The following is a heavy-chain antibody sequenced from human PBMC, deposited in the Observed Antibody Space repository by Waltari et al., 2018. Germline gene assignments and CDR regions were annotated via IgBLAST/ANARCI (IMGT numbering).Heavy chain of an antibody. D-gene: IGHD6-6*01. CDR2: ISYDGSNK. J-gene: IGHJ4*02. Sequence: QVQLVESGGGVVQPGRSLRLSCAASGFTFSSYAMHWVRQAPGKGREWVAVISYDGSNKYYADSVKGRFTISRDNSKNTLYLQMNSLRAEDTAVYYCARLRRSSSSTFDYWGQGTLVTVSS. V-gene: IGHV3-30-3*01. CDR3: ARLRRSSSSTFDY. CDR1: GFTFSSYA.